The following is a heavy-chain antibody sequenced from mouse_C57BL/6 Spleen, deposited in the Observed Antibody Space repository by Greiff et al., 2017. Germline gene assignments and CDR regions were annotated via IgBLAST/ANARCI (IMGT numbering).Heavy chain of an antibody. CDR2: IYPGDGDT. CDR1: GYAFSSYW. Sequence: VQLKESGAELVKPGASVKISCKASGYAFSSYWMNWVKQRPGKGLEWIGQIYPGDGDTNYNGKFKGKATLTADKSSSTAYMQLSSLTSEDSAVYFCARNGLGSSSYYFDYWGQGTTLTVSS. D-gene: IGHD1-1*01. J-gene: IGHJ2*01. CDR3: ARNGLGSSSYYFDY. V-gene: IGHV1-80*01.